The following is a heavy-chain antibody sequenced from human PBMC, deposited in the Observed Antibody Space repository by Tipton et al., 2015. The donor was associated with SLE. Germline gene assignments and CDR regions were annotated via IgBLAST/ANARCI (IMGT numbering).Heavy chain of an antibody. D-gene: IGHD3-9*01. CDR2: IYTSAST. Sequence: TLSLTCTVSGGSISGYYWSRVRQPAGKGLEWIGRIYTSASTIYNPSLKSRVTLSSDTPKNQFSLRVRSVTAADTAVYYCARNRYFDFLHAFDLWGRGTVVTVSS. V-gene: IGHV4-4*07. CDR3: ARNRYFDFLHAFDL. J-gene: IGHJ3*01. CDR1: GGSISGYY.